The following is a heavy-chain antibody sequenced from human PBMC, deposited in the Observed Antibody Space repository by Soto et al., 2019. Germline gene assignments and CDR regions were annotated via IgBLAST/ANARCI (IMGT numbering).Heavy chain of an antibody. CDR1: GFTFSSYG. V-gene: IGHV3-33*01. D-gene: IGHD6-19*01. Sequence: LRLSCAASGFTFSSYGMHWVRQAPGKGLEWVAVIWYDGSNKYYADSVKGRFTISRDNSKNTLYLQMNSLRAEDTAAYYCCYSSGTHDAFDIWGQGTMVTVSS. CDR2: IWYDGSNK. CDR3: CYSSGTHDAFDI. J-gene: IGHJ3*02.